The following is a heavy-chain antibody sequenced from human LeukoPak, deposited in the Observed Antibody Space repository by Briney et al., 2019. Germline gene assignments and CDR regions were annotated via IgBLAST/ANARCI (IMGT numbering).Heavy chain of an antibody. CDR3: VRIVVTAMDY. V-gene: IGHV3-48*03. D-gene: IGHD2-21*02. J-gene: IGHJ4*02. CDR1: GFTFRSYE. Sequence: GGSLRLSCAAHGFTFRSYEMNWVRQAPGKGLEWVSFISSSGSTIYYADSVKGRFTISRDNAKNTLYLQMSSLEDDDTAVYYCVRIVVTAMDYWGQGTLVTVSS. CDR2: ISSSGSTI.